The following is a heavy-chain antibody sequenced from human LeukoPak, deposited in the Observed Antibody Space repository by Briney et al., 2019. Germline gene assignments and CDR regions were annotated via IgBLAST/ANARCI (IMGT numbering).Heavy chain of an antibody. D-gene: IGHD3-10*01. CDR1: GGSLSSYY. CDR3: ARGYYGSGSYYTYSRFDY. CDR2: SYYTGST. J-gene: IGHJ4*02. Sequence: SETLSLACTVSGGSLSSYYWSWIRQPPGKGLEWIGYSYYTGSTNYNPSLKSRVTISVDTSKNQFSLKLSSVTAADTAVYYCARGYYGSGSYYTYSRFDYWGQGTLVTVSS. V-gene: IGHV4-59*12.